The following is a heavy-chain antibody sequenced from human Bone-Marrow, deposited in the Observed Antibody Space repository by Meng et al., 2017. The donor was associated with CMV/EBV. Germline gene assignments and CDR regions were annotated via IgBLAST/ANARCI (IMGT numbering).Heavy chain of an antibody. CDR3: VRDTGEGYSSRWI. D-gene: IGHD6-19*01. Sequence: GESLKISCAASGFTFSDYYMSWIRQAPGKGLEWVSYISSSGSTIYYADSVKGRFTISRDNAKNSMYLQMNSLRAEDTAVAYLVRDTGEGYSSRWIWGLGTLVTVSS. CDR2: ISSSGSTI. CDR1: GFTFSDYY. V-gene: IGHV3-11*04. J-gene: IGHJ4*02.